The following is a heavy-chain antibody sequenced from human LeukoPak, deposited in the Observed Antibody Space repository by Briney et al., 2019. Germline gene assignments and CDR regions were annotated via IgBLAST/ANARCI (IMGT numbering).Heavy chain of an antibody. V-gene: IGHV4-34*01. CDR2: INRSGST. J-gene: IGHJ4*02. Sequence: SETLSLTCAVYGGSFSGYYWSWIRQPPGKGLEWIGEINRSGSTNYNPSLKSRVTISVDTSKNQFSLKLSSVTAADTAVYYCARDNLGLDYWGQGTLVTVSS. CDR3: ARDNLGLDY. CDR1: GGSFSGYY. D-gene: IGHD5-24*01.